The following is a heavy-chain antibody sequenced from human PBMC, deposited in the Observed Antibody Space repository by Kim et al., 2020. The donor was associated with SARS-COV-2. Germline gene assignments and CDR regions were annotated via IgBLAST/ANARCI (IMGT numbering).Heavy chain of an antibody. CDR3: AGGYSDWYFDL. D-gene: IGHD5-12*01. J-gene: IGHJ2*01. V-gene: IGHV4-31*02. Sequence: YYHPSLKSRVTISVDTSKNQFSLKLSSVTAADTAVYYCAGGYSDWYFDLWGRGTLVTVSS.